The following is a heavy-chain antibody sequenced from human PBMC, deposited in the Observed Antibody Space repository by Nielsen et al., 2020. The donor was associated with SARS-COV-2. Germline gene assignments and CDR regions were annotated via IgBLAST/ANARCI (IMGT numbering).Heavy chain of an antibody. J-gene: IGHJ4*02. CDR2: ISHSGIT. Sequence: SETLSLTCTVSGASMSSGDYHWSWVRQTPGKGLEWLEFISHSGITYYNPSLKSRVTISVDTSKNQFSLNLNSVTAADTAVYYCARRSSGGYSRRFFDYWGQGTLVTVSS. CDR3: ARRSSGGYSRRFFDY. CDR1: GASMSSGDYH. V-gene: IGHV4-30-4*01. D-gene: IGHD3-22*01.